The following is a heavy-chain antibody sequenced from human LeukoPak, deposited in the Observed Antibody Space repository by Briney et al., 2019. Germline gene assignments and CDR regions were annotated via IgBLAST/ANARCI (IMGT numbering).Heavy chain of an antibody. Sequence: SQTLSLTCAISGDSVSSNSAAWNWIRQSPSRGLEWLGRTYYRSKWYNDYAVSVKSRITINPDTSKNQFSLQLNSVTPEDTAVYYCARAHIVAPQQSRGHYYYYGMDVWGQGTTVTVSS. CDR3: ARAHIVAPQQSRGHYYYYGMDV. J-gene: IGHJ6*02. CDR1: GDSVSSNSAA. D-gene: IGHD5-12*01. CDR2: TYYRSKWYN. V-gene: IGHV6-1*01.